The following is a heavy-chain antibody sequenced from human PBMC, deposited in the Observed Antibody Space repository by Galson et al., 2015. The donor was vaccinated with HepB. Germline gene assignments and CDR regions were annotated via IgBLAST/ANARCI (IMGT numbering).Heavy chain of an antibody. D-gene: IGHD3-10*01. Sequence: SLRLSCAASGFTFSSYGMHWVRQVPGKGLEWVAVISYDGSNKYYADSVKGRFTISRDNSKNTLYLQMNSLRAEDTAVYYCAKGMVRGVTFDYWGQGTLVTVSS. CDR1: GFTFSSYG. V-gene: IGHV3-30*18. CDR2: ISYDGSNK. CDR3: AKGMVRGVTFDY. J-gene: IGHJ4*02.